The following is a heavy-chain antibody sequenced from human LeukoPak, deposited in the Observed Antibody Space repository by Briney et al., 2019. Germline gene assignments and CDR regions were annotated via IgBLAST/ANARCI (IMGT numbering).Heavy chain of an antibody. CDR3: ARLHRLLVRGVISFDY. D-gene: IGHD3-10*01. Sequence: GSLRLSCAASGFIVSSNYMGWVRQAPGKGLEWIGSIYYSGSTYYNPSLKSRVTISVDTSKNQFSLKLSSVTAADTAVYYCARLHRLLVRGVISFDYWGQGTLVTVSS. V-gene: IGHV4-39*01. J-gene: IGHJ4*02. CDR1: GFIVSSNY. CDR2: IYYSGST.